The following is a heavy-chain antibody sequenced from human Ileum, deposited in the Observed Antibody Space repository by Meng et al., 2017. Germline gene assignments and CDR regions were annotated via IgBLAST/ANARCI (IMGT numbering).Heavy chain of an antibody. CDR1: GGSFSSDNYY. Sequence: QVQLQESGPGLVKPSQTLSLTCSVSGGSFSSDNYYWTWIRQTPGKGLEWTGYIYYSGSTYYNPSLKSRLTISVDTSKNQFSLKLSSVTAADTAVYYCARDRDSSGYYPYWGQGTLVTVSS. CDR3: ARDRDSSGYYPY. CDR2: IYYSGST. V-gene: IGHV4-30-4*01. D-gene: IGHD3-22*01. J-gene: IGHJ4*02.